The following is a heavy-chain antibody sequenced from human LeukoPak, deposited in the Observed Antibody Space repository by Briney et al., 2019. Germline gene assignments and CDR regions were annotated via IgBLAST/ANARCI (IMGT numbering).Heavy chain of an antibody. V-gene: IGHV4-34*01. CDR1: GGSFSGYY. Sequence: SETLSLTCAVYGGSFSGYYWSWIRQPPGKGLEWIGEINHSGSTNYNPSLKSRVTISVDTSKNQFSLKLSSVTAADTAVYYCLAAAGGYYYYYMDVWGKGTTVTVSS. J-gene: IGHJ6*03. CDR3: LAAAGGYYYYYMDV. CDR2: INHSGST. D-gene: IGHD6-13*01.